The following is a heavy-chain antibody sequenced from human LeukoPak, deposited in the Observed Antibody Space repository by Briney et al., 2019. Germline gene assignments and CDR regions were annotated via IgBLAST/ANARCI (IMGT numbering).Heavy chain of an antibody. CDR2: IYHTRST. Sequence: PSQTLSLTCDVSGGSISSGLYSRSWIRQPLGKGLEWIGYIYHTRSTYYNPSLKSRVTISVDTSKNQFSLRLSSVTAADTAIYYCARLQYCSGTSCYWFDPWGQGTLVTVSS. J-gene: IGHJ5*02. V-gene: IGHV4-30-2*01. CDR1: GGSISSGLYS. D-gene: IGHD2-2*01. CDR3: ARLQYCSGTSCYWFDP.